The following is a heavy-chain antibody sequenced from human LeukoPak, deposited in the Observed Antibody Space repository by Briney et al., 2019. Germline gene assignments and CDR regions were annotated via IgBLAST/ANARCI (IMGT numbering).Heavy chain of an antibody. D-gene: IGHD5-12*01. CDR2: IYYSGST. J-gene: IGHJ4*02. V-gene: IGHV4-61*01. CDR1: GGSVSSGSNY. CDR3: ARGVARGNYLDY. Sequence: SETLSLTCTVSGGSVSSGSNYWSWIRQPPGKGLEWIVYIYYSGSTKDNPSLERRFTISVDTSKNQFSLKLSSVTAADTAVYYCARGVARGNYLDYWGQGTLVTVSS.